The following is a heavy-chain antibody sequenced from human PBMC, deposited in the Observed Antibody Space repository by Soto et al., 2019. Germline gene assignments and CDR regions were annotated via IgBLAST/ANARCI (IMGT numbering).Heavy chain of an antibody. D-gene: IGHD5-12*01. J-gene: IGHJ4*02. V-gene: IGHV4-59*12. CDR1: GGSISSYY. Sequence: SETLSLTCTVSGGSISSYYWSWIRQPPGKGLEWIGYIYYSGSINYNPSLKSRVTISVDTSKNQFSLKLSSVTAADTAVYYCARDNRPIYSGYDGARYYFDYWGQGTLVTVSS. CDR2: IYYSGSI. CDR3: ARDNRPIYSGYDGARYYFDY.